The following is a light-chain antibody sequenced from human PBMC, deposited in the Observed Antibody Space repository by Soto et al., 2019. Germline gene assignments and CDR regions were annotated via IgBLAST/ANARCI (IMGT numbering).Light chain of an antibody. CDR2: GAS. V-gene: IGKV3-20*01. Sequence: EIVLTQSPGTLSLSPGERATLSCRASQSVSSSYLAWYQQKPGQAPRLLIYGASRSATGIPDRFSGSGSGTDFTLTISRLEPEDFAVYYCQQYGSSPPLTFGGGTKVEIK. CDR1: QSVSSSY. J-gene: IGKJ4*01. CDR3: QQYGSSPPLT.